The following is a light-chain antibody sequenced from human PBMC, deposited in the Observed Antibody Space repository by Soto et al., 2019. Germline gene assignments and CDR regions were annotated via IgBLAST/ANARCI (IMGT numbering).Light chain of an antibody. Sequence: DIQFTQSPSVLSASVGARVTFTCRASQGSSSYLVCYQQKPEKAPKLLIYKASSVESGVQSRFSGSGSGTEFTLTISRLQPDDFATYYCQQYSSHSTFGQGTKVDIK. V-gene: IGKV1-5*03. CDR3: QQYSSHST. CDR1: QGSSSY. CDR2: KAS. J-gene: IGKJ1*01.